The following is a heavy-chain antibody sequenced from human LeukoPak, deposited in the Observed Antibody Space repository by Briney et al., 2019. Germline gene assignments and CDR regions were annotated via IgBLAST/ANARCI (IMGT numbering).Heavy chain of an antibody. CDR2: IYTSGST. D-gene: IGHD3-3*01. CDR3: ATTYYDFWSGYSLGWFDP. J-gene: IGHJ5*02. Sequence: SETLSLTCTVSGGSIGSGSYYWSWIRQPAGKGLEWIGRIYTSGSTNYNPSLKSRVTISVDTSKNQFSLKLSSVTAADTAVYYCATTYYDFWSGYSLGWFDPWGQGTLVTVSS. V-gene: IGHV4-61*02. CDR1: GGSIGSGSYY.